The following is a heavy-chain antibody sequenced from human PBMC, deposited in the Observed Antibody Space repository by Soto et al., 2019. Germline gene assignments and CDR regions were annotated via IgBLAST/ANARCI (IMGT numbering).Heavy chain of an antibody. CDR2: IWFGGSNK. J-gene: IGHJ5*02. D-gene: IGHD4-4*01. V-gene: IGHV3-33*06. CDR1: GFTFSSYG. CDR3: AKDLTGAWFDP. Sequence: GSLRLSCAASGFTFSSYGMHWVRQAPGKGLEWVAVIWFGGSNKYYADSVKGRFTISRDNSKNTLYLQMNSLRAEDTAVYYCAKDLTGAWFDPWGQGTLVTVSS.